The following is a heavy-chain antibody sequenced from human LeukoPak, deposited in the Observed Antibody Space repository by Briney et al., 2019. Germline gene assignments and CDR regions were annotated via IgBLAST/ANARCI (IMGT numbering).Heavy chain of an antibody. CDR2: VYENGSP. CDR3: ARDSRLRPRAGDFDI. J-gene: IGHJ3*02. V-gene: IGHV4-59*01. Sequence: PSETLSLTCSVFGGTIRGYYWSWIRQPPGKGLEWIGYVYENGSPNYNPSLRSRVTISADLSKNQLSLRVASVSATDTAVYYCARDSRLRPRAGDFDIWGRGSMVTVSS. D-gene: IGHD1-26*01. CDR1: GGTIRGYY.